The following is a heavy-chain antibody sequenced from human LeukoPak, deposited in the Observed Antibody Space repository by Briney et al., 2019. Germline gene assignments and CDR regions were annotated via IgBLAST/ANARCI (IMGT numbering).Heavy chain of an antibody. D-gene: IGHD6-13*01. CDR3: ARETDIASAANYFDY. CDR1: GYTFTSYY. J-gene: IGHJ4*02. V-gene: IGHV1-46*01. CDR2: LNPSGGGT. Sequence: SVKVSCKASGYTFTSYYIHWVRQAPGQGLEWMGILNPSGGGTTYAQKFQGRVTMTSDMSTSTVYMELSSLRSEDTAVYYCARETDIASAANYFDYWGQGTLVSVSS.